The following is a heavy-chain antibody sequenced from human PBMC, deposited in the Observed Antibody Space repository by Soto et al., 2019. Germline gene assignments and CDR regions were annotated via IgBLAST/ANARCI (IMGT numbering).Heavy chain of an antibody. CDR3: ARDPAMVSYYYYGMGV. Sequence: ASVKVSCKASGYTFTSYGISWVRQAPGQGLEWMGWISAYNGSTSYAQKFQGRVTMTRDTSTSTVYMELSSLRSEDTAVYYCARDPAMVSYYYYGMGVRGQGTTVTVSS. V-gene: IGHV1-18*01. CDR1: GYTFTSYG. D-gene: IGHD5-18*01. CDR2: ISAYNGST. J-gene: IGHJ6*02.